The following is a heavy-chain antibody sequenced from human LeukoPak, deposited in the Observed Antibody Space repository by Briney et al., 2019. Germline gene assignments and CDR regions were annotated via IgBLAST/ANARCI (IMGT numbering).Heavy chain of an antibody. J-gene: IGHJ4*02. D-gene: IGHD6-19*01. CDR2: LYSGGDT. Sequence: GGSLRLSCAASGFALSSNYVGWVRQAPGGGLQWVSLLYSGGDTYYADSVKGRFTISRDTSKNTLYLQMNSLRVDDTAVYYRARDLYSSAWYGIHWGQGTLVTVSS. CDR3: ARDLYSSAWYGIH. V-gene: IGHV3-53*01. CDR1: GFALSSNY.